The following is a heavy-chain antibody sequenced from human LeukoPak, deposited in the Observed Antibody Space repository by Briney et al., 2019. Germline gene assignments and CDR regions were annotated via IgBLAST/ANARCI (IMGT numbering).Heavy chain of an antibody. D-gene: IGHD2-2*01. V-gene: IGHV4-34*01. J-gene: IGHJ5*02. CDR3: ARGIGIVVVPAAITWFDP. CDR1: GGSFSGYY. CDR2: INHSGST. Sequence: SETLSLTCAVYGGSFSGYYWSWIRQSPGKGLEWIGEINHSGSTNYNPSLKSRVTISVDTSKNQFSLKLSSVTAADTAVYYCARGIGIVVVPAAITWFDPWGQGTLVTVSS.